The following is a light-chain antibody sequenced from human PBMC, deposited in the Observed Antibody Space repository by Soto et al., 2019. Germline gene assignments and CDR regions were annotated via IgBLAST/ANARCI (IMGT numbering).Light chain of an antibody. Sequence: QSVLTQPASVSGSPGQSITISCTGTSSDVGGYNYVSWYQQHPGKAPKLMIYEVSNRPSGVSNRFSGSKSGNTASLTISGRQAEDEADYYCSSYTSSSTLDLVFGGGTKVTVL. V-gene: IGLV2-14*01. CDR2: EVS. CDR3: SSYTSSSTLDLV. CDR1: SSDVGGYNY. J-gene: IGLJ2*01.